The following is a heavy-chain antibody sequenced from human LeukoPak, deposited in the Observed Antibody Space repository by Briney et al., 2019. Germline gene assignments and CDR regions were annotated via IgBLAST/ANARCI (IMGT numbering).Heavy chain of an antibody. CDR1: GGSFSGYY. Sequence: PSETLSLTCAVYGGSFSGYYWSWIRQPPGKGLEWIGEINHSGSTNYNPSLKSRVTISVDTSKNQFSLKLSSVTAADTAVYYCARGTTVTRYFDPWGRGTLVTVSS. J-gene: IGHJ2*01. D-gene: IGHD4-17*01. CDR2: INHSGST. V-gene: IGHV4-34*01. CDR3: ARGTTVTRYFDP.